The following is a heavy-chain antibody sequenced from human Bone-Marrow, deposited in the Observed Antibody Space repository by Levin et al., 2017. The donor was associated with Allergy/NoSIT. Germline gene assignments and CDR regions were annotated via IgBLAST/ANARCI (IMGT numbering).Heavy chain of an antibody. CDR1: GYTFTSYD. CDR3: ARGSDYYYDSSGYYAYYFDY. Sequence: GASVKVSCKASGYTFTSYDINWVRQATGQGLEWMGWMNPNSGNTGYAQKFQGRVTMTRNTSISTAYMELSSLRSEDTAVYYCARGSDYYYDSSGYYAYYFDYWGQGTLVTVSS. V-gene: IGHV1-8*01. J-gene: IGHJ4*02. CDR2: MNPNSGNT. D-gene: IGHD3-22*01.